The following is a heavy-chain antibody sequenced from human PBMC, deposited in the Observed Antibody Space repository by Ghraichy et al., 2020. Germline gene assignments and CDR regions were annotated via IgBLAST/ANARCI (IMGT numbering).Heavy chain of an antibody. CDR3: ARIRNYDFWSGYHRAWFDP. Sequence: SGPTLVKPTETLTLTCTVSGFSLSNARMGVSWIRQPPGKALEWLAHIFSNDEKSYSTSLKSRLTISKDTSKSQVVLTMTNMDPVDTATYYCARIRNYDFWSGYHRAWFDPWGQGTLVTVSS. V-gene: IGHV2-26*01. J-gene: IGHJ5*02. CDR2: IFSNDEK. CDR1: GFSLSNARMG. D-gene: IGHD3-3*01.